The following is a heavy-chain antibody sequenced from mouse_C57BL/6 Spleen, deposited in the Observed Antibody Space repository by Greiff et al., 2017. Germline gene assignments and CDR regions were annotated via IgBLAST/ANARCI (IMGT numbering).Heavy chain of an antibody. Sequence: QVQLQQPGAELVKPGASVKLSCKASGYTFTSYWMQWVKQRPGQGLEWIGEIDPSDSYTNSNHKFKGKATLTVDTSSSTAYMQLSSLTSEASAVDYCARRYSNFYYAMDYWGQGTSVTVSS. J-gene: IGHJ4*01. CDR2: IDPSDSYT. V-gene: IGHV1-50*01. D-gene: IGHD2-5*01. CDR3: ARRYSNFYYAMDY. CDR1: GYTFTSYW.